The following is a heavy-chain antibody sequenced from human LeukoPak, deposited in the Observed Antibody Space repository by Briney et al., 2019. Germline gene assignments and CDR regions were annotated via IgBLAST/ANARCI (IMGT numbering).Heavy chain of an antibody. CDR2: IYYSGST. CDR3: AAGEIGITFGGVIDY. V-gene: IGHV4-59*01. J-gene: IGHJ4*02. Sequence: SETLSLTCTVSGGSISSYYWSWIRQPPGKGLEWIGYIYYSGSTNYNPSLKSRVTISVDTSKNQFSLKLSSVTAADTAVYYCAAGEIGITFGGVIDYWGQGTLVTVSS. D-gene: IGHD3-16*02. CDR1: GGSISSYY.